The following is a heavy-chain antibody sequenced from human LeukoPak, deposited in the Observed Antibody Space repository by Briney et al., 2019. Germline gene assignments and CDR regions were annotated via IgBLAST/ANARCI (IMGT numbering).Heavy chain of an antibody. CDR2: IRSKAYGGTT. CDR3: TRTVGATHYFDY. J-gene: IGHJ4*02. CDR1: GFTFGDYA. Sequence: PGRSLRLSCTASGFTFGDYAMSWVRQAPGKGLEWVGFIRSKAYGGTTEYAASVKGRFTISRDDSKSIAYLQMNSLKTEDTAVYYCTRTVGATHYFDYWGQGTLVTVSS. V-gene: IGHV3-49*04. D-gene: IGHD1-26*01.